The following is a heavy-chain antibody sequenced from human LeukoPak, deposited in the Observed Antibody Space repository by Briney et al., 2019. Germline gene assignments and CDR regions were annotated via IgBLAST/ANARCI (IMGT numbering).Heavy chain of an antibody. CDR1: GFIFSDYY. J-gene: IGHJ6*03. D-gene: IGHD6-13*01. CDR3: ARGEGSSFYYYMDV. CDR2: ISSSGSTM. Sequence: GGSLRLSCAASGFIFSDYYMSWIRQAPGKGLEWVSYISSSGSTMYYTDSVKGRFTISRDNAKNSLYLQMNSLRAEDTAVYYCARGEGSSFYYYMDVWGKGTTVTISS. V-gene: IGHV3-11*04.